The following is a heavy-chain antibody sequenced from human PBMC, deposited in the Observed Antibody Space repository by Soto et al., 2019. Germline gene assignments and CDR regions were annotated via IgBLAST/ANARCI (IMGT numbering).Heavy chain of an antibody. D-gene: IGHD3-3*01. CDR2: ISHDGSNK. V-gene: IGHV3-30-3*01. J-gene: IGHJ6*02. CDR1: GFTFSSYA. Sequence: QVQLVESGGGVVQPGRSLRLSCAASGFTFSSYAMHWVRQAPGKGLEWVAVISHDGSNKYYADSVKGRFTISRDNSKNTLYLQMNSLRAEDTAVYYCARDLGRGYDFWSGPYYYYGMDVWGQGTTVTVSS. CDR3: ARDLGRGYDFWSGPYYYYGMDV.